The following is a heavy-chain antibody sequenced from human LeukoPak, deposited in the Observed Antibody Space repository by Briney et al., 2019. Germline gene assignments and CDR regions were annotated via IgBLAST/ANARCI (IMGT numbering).Heavy chain of an antibody. J-gene: IGHJ4*02. CDR1: GFTFSSYS. Sequence: PGGSLRLSCAASGFTFSSYSMTWVRQAPGKGLEWVAVISYDGSNKYYADSVKGRFTISRDNSKNTLYLQMNSLRAEDTAVYYCARDGSSGWTGGVWFDYWGQGTLVTVSS. CDR3: ARDGSSGWTGGVWFDY. D-gene: IGHD6-19*01. CDR2: ISYDGSNK. V-gene: IGHV3-30*04.